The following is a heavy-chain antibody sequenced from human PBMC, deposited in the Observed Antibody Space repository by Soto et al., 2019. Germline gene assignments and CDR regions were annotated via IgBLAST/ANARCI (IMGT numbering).Heavy chain of an antibody. D-gene: IGHD5-18*01. Sequence: QITLKESGPTLVKPTQTLTLTCTFSGFSLSTSGVGVGWIRQPPGKALEWLALIYWDDDTRYSPSLRRRLTITKDNSKNQVVLTMTNMDPVDTATYYCAHRTIQVYGMDVWGQGTTVTVSS. J-gene: IGHJ6*02. CDR1: GFSLSTSGVG. CDR2: IYWDDDT. CDR3: AHRTIQVYGMDV. V-gene: IGHV2-5*02.